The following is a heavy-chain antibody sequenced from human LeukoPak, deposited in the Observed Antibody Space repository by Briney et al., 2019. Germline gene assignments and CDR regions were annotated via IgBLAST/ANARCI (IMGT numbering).Heavy chain of an antibody. CDR1: GFSLSDYY. CDR2: VTSTGRST. V-gene: IGHV3-11*01. D-gene: IGHD3-16*01. Sequence: PGGSLRLSCAVSGFSLSDYYMNWVRQAPGKGLEWISYVTSTGRSTNYADSVKGRFTISRDSAKNSVPLQLSSLTAEDTAVYYCARGRRGSYYTFQVWGQGTLVSVSS. J-gene: IGHJ4*02. CDR3: ARGRRGSYYTFQV.